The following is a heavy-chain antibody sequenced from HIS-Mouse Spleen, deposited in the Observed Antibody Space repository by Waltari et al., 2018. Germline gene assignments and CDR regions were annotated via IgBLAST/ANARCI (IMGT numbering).Heavy chain of an antibody. Sequence: QLQLQESGPGLVKPSETLSLTFTVSGGSISSVSYYCGWIRQPPGKGLEWIGSIYYSGSTYYNPSLKSRVTISVDTSKNQFSLKLSSVTAADTAVYYCAREIPYSSSWYDWYFDLWGRGTLVTVSS. D-gene: IGHD6-13*01. J-gene: IGHJ2*01. CDR3: AREIPYSSSWYDWYFDL. V-gene: IGHV4-39*07. CDR1: GGSISSVSYY. CDR2: IYYSGST.